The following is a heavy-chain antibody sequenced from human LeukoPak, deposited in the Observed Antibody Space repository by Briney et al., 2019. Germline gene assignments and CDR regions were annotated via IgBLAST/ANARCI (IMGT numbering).Heavy chain of an antibody. CDR3: ARGVSTADI. D-gene: IGHD5-12*01. J-gene: IGHJ4*02. Sequence: SETLSLTCTVSGGSISSYYWSWIRQPPGKGLEWIGYIYYSGSTNYNPSLKSRVTISVDTSKNQFSLKLRSVTAADTAVYYCARGVSTADIWGPGTLVTVFS. CDR2: IYYSGST. V-gene: IGHV4-59*12. CDR1: GGSISSYY.